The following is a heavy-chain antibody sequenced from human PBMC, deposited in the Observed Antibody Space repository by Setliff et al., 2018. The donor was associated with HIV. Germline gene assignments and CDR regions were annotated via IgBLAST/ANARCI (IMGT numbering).Heavy chain of an antibody. CDR1: GGSISSSTYY. Sequence: SETLSLTCSVSGGSISSSTYYWGWIRQPPGKGLEWIGDIFYTGNTDYNPSLKSRVAISVDTSENQFSLKLNSVTAADTAVYYCARRGRDGVLIVFATGFDPWGQGTLVTVSS. CDR2: IFYTGNT. V-gene: IGHV4-39*01. D-gene: IGHD2-8*01. CDR3: ARRGRDGVLIVFATGFDP. J-gene: IGHJ5*02.